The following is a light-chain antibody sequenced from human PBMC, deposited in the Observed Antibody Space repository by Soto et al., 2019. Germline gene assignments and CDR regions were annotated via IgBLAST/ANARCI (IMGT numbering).Light chain of an antibody. CDR3: QQYNSYSP. CDR2: DAS. Sequence: EIHMTQAPSTLSASLGDIVAITFRASQSISTWLAWYQQKPGKGANILIYDASSLESGVPSRFSGSGSGTEFTLTISSLQPEDFASYYCQQYNSYSPFGQGTKVDIK. CDR1: QSISTW. J-gene: IGKJ1*01. V-gene: IGKV1-5*01.